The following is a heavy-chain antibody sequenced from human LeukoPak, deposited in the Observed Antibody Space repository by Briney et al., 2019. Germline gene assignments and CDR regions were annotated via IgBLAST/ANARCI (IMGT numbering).Heavy chain of an antibody. CDR1: GFTFSSYG. Sequence: GGSLRLSCAASGFTFSSYGIHWVRQAPGKGLEWVAGISYDGSNKYYADSVKGRFTMSRDNSKNTLYLRMNSLRAEDTAVYYCARDVTNIVATDYWGQGTLVTVSS. D-gene: IGHD5-12*01. J-gene: IGHJ4*02. V-gene: IGHV3-30*03. CDR3: ARDVTNIVATDY. CDR2: ISYDGSNK.